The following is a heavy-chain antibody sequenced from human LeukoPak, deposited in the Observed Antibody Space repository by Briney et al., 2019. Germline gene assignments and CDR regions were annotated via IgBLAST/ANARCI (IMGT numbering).Heavy chain of an antibody. V-gene: IGHV4-61*02. Sequence: NPSQTLSLTCSVSGDSISHGTQYWRWIRQSAGQGLEWIGRVYITGVTNYNPSLKTRGTISVAPSLYQFSLNLTSVTPADTAVYYCAREFLASRRNWVDPWGQGTLVTVSS. D-gene: IGHD6-6*01. CDR3: AREFLASRRNWVDP. CDR1: GDSISHGTQY. J-gene: IGHJ5*02. CDR2: VYITGVT.